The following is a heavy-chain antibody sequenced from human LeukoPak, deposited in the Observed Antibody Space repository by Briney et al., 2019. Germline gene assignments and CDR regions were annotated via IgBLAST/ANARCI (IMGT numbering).Heavy chain of an antibody. CDR1: GLIFSNAW. CDR2: TKSKTEEGTT. CDR3: TTTYIVASTRKFGDY. D-gene: IGHD5-12*01. V-gene: IGHV3-15*01. Sequence: GGSLTLSCAVSGLIFSNAWVECVSQAPGKGREWVGRTKSKTEEGTTNYAAPVKGRFTISRNDSQNTVDLQISSLTAEDTAMYFCTTTYIVASTRKFGDYWGQGTLVVVSS. J-gene: IGHJ4*02.